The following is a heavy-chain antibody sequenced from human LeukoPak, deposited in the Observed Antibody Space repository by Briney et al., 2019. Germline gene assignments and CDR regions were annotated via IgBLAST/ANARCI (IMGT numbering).Heavy chain of an antibody. CDR2: IYSGGST. CDR1: GFTVSSNY. CDR3: ARGDGDY. Sequence: GGSLGLSCAASGFTVSSNYMSCVRQAPGKGLEWVSVIYSGGSTYYADSVKGRFTISRDNSKNTLYLQMNSLRAEDTAVYYCARGDGDYWGQGTLVTVSS. J-gene: IGHJ4*02. V-gene: IGHV3-53*01. D-gene: IGHD5-24*01.